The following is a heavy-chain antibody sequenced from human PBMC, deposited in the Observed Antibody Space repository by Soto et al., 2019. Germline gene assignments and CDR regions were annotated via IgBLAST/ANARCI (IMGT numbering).Heavy chain of an antibody. CDR2: ISAYNGNT. D-gene: IGHD4-17*01. J-gene: IGHJ5*02. Sequence: QVQLLQSGAEVKKPGASVKVSCKASGYTFTSYGISCVRQAPGQGLEWMGWISAYNGNTNYAQKLQGRVTMTTDTSTSTAYMELRSLRSDDTAVYYCARDGPYFNDYGDYGWFDPWGQGTLVTVSS. V-gene: IGHV1-18*01. CDR1: GYTFTSYG. CDR3: ARDGPYFNDYGDYGWFDP.